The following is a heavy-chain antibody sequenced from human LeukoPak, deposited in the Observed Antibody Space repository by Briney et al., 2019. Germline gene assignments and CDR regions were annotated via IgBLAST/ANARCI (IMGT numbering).Heavy chain of an antibody. CDR3: ARGDYLLDY. CDR1: GFTFSNYV. Sequence: GGSLRLSCSASGFTFSNYVIHWLRQAPGKGLEWVAVIWYDGSNKYYADSVKGRFTISRDNSKNTLYLQMNSLRAEDTAVYYCARGDYLLDYWGQGTLVTVSS. V-gene: IGHV3-33*01. D-gene: IGHD3-10*01. J-gene: IGHJ4*02. CDR2: IWYDGSNK.